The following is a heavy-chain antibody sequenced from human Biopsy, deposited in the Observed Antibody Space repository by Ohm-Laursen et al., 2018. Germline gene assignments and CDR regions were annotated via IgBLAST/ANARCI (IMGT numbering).Heavy chain of an antibody. CDR1: GVYISDYY. CDR3: ARLYRLDDYWNDDPPDAFDV. D-gene: IGHD3-3*01. J-gene: IGHJ3*01. CDR2: ISNRGST. Sequence: SETLSLTCSVSGVYISDYYWSWIRQPPGKGLEWIGYISNRGSTNYNPSLRGRVTISVDTSKNQFSLKLSSVTAADTAVFFCARLYRLDDYWNDDPPDAFDVWGQGTRVTVSS. V-gene: IGHV4-59*01.